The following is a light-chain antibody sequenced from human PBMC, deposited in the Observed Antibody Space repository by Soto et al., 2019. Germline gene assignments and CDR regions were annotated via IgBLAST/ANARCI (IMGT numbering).Light chain of an antibody. CDR1: QSVSSN. CDR2: GAS. V-gene: IGKV3-15*01. CDR3: QQYNNWPMT. Sequence: EIVMTQSPATLSVSPGERATLSCRASQSVSSNLAWYQQNPGQAPRLLIYGASTRATGIPARFSGSGSGTEFTLTISSLQSEEFVVYYCQQYNNWPMTFGQGTKVDIK. J-gene: IGKJ1*01.